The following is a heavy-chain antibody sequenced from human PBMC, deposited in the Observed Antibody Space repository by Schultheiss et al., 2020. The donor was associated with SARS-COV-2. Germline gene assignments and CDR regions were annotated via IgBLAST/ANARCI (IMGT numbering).Heavy chain of an antibody. J-gene: IGHJ6*03. CDR3: ARDRDYYYMDV. Sequence: GGSLRLSCAASGFTFDDYGMSWVRQAPGKGLVWVSRINSDGSSTSYADSVKGRFTISRDNAKNSLYLQMNSLRAEDTAVYYCARDRDYYYMDVWGKGTTVTVSS. CDR1: GFTFDDYG. CDR2: INSDGSST. V-gene: IGHV3-74*01.